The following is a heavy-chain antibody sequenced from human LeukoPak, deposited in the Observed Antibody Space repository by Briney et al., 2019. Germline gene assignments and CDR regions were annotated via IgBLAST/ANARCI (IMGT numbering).Heavy chain of an antibody. CDR1: GFTFSSFW. V-gene: IGHV3-66*01. Sequence: GGSLRLSCVASGFTFSSFWMSWVRQAPGKGLEWISVIYTGGSTSYADSVKGRFTISRDSSTNTLFLQMNSLRAEDTAVYYCARASTLRTGDAHWGQGTLVTVSS. CDR2: IYTGGST. J-gene: IGHJ4*02. D-gene: IGHD7-27*01. CDR3: ARASTLRTGDAH.